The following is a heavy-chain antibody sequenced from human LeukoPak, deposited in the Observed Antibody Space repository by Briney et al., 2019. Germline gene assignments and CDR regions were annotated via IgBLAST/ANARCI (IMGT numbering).Heavy chain of an antibody. CDR2: ISANSGNT. J-gene: IGHJ4*02. D-gene: IGHD5-24*01. CDR3: ARDKNYRFDY. V-gene: IGHV1-18*01. Sequence: WASVKVSCKASGYTFTDNGISWVRQAAGEGLEWMGWISANSGNTKYAQRFQGRVTMTTETSSSTVYMELRSLRSDDTAVYYCARDKNYRFDYWGQGTLVTVPS. CDR1: GYTFTDNG.